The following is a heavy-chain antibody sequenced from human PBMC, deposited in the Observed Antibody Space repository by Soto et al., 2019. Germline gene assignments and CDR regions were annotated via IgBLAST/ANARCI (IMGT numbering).Heavy chain of an antibody. CDR1: GGSVSSGSYY. Sequence: NPSETLSLTCTVSGGSVSSGSYYWSWIRQPPGKGLEWIGYIYYSGSTNYNPSLKSRVTISVDTSKNQFSLKLSSVTAADTAVYYCARDKRGYYDSSGYYENWFDPWGQGTLVTV. D-gene: IGHD3-22*01. CDR2: IYYSGST. V-gene: IGHV4-61*01. CDR3: ARDKRGYYDSSGYYENWFDP. J-gene: IGHJ5*02.